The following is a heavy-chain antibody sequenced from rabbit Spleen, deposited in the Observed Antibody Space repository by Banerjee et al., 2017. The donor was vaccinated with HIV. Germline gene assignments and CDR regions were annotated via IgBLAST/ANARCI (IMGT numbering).Heavy chain of an antibody. CDR3: ARHINTAGNGYDL. J-gene: IGHJ4*01. CDR1: GVSFSFSSY. D-gene: IGHD8-1*01. V-gene: IGHV1S45*01. Sequence: QEQLEESGGGLVKPGASLTLTCTASGVSFSFSSYMCWVRQAPGKGLEWIACIYIGNGKTAYASWAKGRFTISKTSSTTVTLQITSLTAADTATYFCARHINTAGNGYDLWGQGTLVTVS. CDR2: IYIGNGKT.